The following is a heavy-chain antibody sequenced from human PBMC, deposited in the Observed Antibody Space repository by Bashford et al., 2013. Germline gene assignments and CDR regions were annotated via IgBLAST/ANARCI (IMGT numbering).Heavy chain of an antibody. CDR3: ATKNSGNVPVPYLCTPRGRREPVRFD. J-gene: IGHJ5*02. V-gene: IGHV1-2*02. D-gene: IGHD4-23*01. CDR2: INPNSGGT. CDR1: GYTFTAFF. Sequence: ASVKVSCRASGYTFTAFFMHWVRQAPGQGLEWMGWINPNSGGTHYDQKFQDRVTVTRDTSINTAYLELASLTSDDTATYYCATKNSGNVPVPYLCTPRGRREPVRFD.